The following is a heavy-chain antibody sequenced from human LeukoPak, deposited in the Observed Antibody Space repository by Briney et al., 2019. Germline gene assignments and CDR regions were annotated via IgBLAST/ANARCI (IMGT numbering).Heavy chain of an antibody. D-gene: IGHD2-15*01. J-gene: IGHJ4*02. V-gene: IGHV3-23*01. CDR2: ICGSGDCT. CDR3: AKDHERRVYTSGTPYYFDH. Sequence: GGSLRLSCAASGFTFSSYAMSWVRQAPGKGLEWVSAICGSGDCTLYAESVKGRFTISRDNSENTLYLQMDSLRAEDTAIYYCAKDHERRVYTSGTPYYFDHWGQGTLVTVSS. CDR1: GFTFSSYA.